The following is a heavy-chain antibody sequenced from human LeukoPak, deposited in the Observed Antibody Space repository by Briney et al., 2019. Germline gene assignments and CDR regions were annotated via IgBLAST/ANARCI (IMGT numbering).Heavy chain of an antibody. CDR2: IYYSGST. V-gene: IGHV4-59*01. Sequence: SQTLSLTCTVSGGSISSYYWSWIRQPPGKGLEWIGYIYYSGSTEYNPSLKSRVTISVDTSKNQFSLKMSSVTAADTAVYYCARARDGHINNWFDPWGQGTLVTVSS. CDR1: GGSISSYY. CDR3: ARARDGHINNWFDP. J-gene: IGHJ5*02. D-gene: IGHD5-24*01.